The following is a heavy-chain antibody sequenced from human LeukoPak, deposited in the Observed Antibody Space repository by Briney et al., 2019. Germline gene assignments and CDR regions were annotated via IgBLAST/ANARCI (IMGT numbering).Heavy chain of an antibody. CDR3: VRVGSSSGIHEY. Sequence: GGSLRLSCAASVFTFSSHWMSWVRQAPGKRLEWVANINQDASGKYYVDSVKGRFTISRDNAKNSLYLQTNSLRVEDTAVYYCVRVGSSSGIHEYWGQGTLVTVSS. D-gene: IGHD6-6*01. CDR2: INQDASGK. J-gene: IGHJ4*02. V-gene: IGHV3-7*01. CDR1: VFTFSSHW.